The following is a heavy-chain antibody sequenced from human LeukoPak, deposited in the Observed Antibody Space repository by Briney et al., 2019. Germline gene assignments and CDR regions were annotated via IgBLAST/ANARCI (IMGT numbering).Heavy chain of an antibody. D-gene: IGHD5-12*01. CDR3: ARDAGNSGYGCDL. CDR1: GFTFSSHA. V-gene: IGHV3-48*01. J-gene: IGHJ5*02. CDR2: IRSSSET. Sequence: PGGSLRLSCTASGFTFSSHAMNWVRQAPGKGLEWVSHIRSSSETFYADSVKGRFTISRDNARNSLYLQMNNLRGEDTAIYYCARDAGNSGYGCDLWGQGTLVTVSS.